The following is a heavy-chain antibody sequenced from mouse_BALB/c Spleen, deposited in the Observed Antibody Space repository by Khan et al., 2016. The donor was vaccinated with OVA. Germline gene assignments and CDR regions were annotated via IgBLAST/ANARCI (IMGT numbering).Heavy chain of an antibody. CDR1: GFTFSTYG. CDR3: TRSAYYYDSDGFAY. Sequence: EVELVESGGDLVKPGGSLKLSCAASGFTFSTYGMSWVRQAPDKRLEWVATVSTGGSYTYYPDSVKGRFTISRDNAKNTLYLQMGGLRSEDTAMFYCTRSAYYYDSDGFAYWGQGTLVTVSA. D-gene: IGHD1-1*01. V-gene: IGHV5-6*01. J-gene: IGHJ3*01. CDR2: VSTGGSYT.